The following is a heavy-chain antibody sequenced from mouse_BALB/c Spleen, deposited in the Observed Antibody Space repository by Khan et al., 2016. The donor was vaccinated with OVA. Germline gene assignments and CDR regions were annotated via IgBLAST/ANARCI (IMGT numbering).Heavy chain of an antibody. J-gene: IGHJ4*01. CDR1: GYTFTNYW. CDR3: ARRLPPYYYAMDY. Sequence: QVQLQQSGAELAKPGASVKMSCKASGYTFTNYWMHWVKQRPGQGLEWIGYINPSTIYTEYNQKFKDKATLTADKSSSTAYMQLRSLTSEDSAVYYCARRLPPYYYAMDYGGQGTSVTVSS. D-gene: IGHD3-2*02. CDR2: INPSTIYT. V-gene: IGHV1-7*01.